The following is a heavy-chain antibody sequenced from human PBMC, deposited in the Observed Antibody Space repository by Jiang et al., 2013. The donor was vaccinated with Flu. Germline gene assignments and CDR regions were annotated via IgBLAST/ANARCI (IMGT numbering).Heavy chain of an antibody. CDR3: ARDRKRITMIVVVSNYYYYGMDV. J-gene: IGHJ6*02. CDR2: IKQDGSEK. V-gene: IGHV3-7*05. Sequence: GLVQPGGSLRLSCAASGFTFSSYWMSWVRQAPGKGLEWVANIKQDGSEKYYVDSVKGRFTISRDNAKNSLYLQMNSLRAEDTAVYYCARDRKRITMIVVVSNYYYYGMDVWGQGTTVTVSS. CDR1: GFTFSSYW. D-gene: IGHD3-22*01.